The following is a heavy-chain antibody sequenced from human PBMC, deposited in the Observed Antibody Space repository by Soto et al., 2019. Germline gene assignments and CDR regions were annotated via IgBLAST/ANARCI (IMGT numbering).Heavy chain of an antibody. CDR3: ARAHPYRDPYWFDP. Sequence: GGSLRLSCAASGFTFNIYAMTWVRQAPGEGLEWVSVISGSGGRTFYAESVKGRFTMSRDNSNNTLYLQMNSLRAEDTAVYYCARAHPYRDPYWFDPWGQGTLVTVSS. CDR2: ISGSGGRT. CDR1: GFTFNIYA. D-gene: IGHD3-16*02. J-gene: IGHJ5*02. V-gene: IGHV3-23*01.